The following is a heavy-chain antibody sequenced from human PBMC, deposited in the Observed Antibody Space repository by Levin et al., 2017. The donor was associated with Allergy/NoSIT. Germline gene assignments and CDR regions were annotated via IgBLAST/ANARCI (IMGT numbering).Heavy chain of an antibody. J-gene: IGHJ2*01. V-gene: IGHV3-23*01. CDR2: ISGSGGST. D-gene: IGHD5-18*01. CDR3: AKYCRWSYGPRGYFDL. Sequence: GESLKISCAASGFTFSSYAMSWVRQAPGKGLEWVSAISGSGGSTYYADSVKGRFTISRDNSKNTLYLQMNSLRAEDTAVYYCAKYCRWSYGPRGYFDLWGRGTLVTVSS. CDR1: GFTFSSYA.